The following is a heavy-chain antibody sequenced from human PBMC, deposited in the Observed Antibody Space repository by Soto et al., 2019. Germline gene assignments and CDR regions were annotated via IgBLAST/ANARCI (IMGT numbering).Heavy chain of an antibody. D-gene: IGHD2-15*01. CDR3: AGGSYLNWFDP. Sequence: SETLSLTCTVSGGSISSGGYYWSWIRQHPGKGLEWIGYIYYSGSAYYNPSLKSRVTISVDTSKNQFSLKLSSVTAADTAVYYCAGGSYLNWFDPRGQGTLVTVSS. V-gene: IGHV4-30-4*08. J-gene: IGHJ5*02. CDR2: IYYSGSA. CDR1: GGSISSGGYY.